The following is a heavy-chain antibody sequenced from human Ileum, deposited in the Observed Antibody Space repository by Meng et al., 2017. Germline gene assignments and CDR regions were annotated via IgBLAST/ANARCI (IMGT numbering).Heavy chain of an antibody. CDR2: INQSATT. CDR3: ARSERSVYWYFDL. CDR1: GGCFCAYY. Sequence: QVELQRARLVLFRLATTLSLTVCVVGGCFCAYYWPWIRPPPGQGLEWIGEINQSATTYYSPSLMGRVSVSVATSKNQFSLKLTSVTAADTAVYYCARSERSVYWYFDLWGRGTLVTVSS. J-gene: IGHJ2*01. V-gene: IGHV4-34*01. D-gene: IGHD1-26*01.